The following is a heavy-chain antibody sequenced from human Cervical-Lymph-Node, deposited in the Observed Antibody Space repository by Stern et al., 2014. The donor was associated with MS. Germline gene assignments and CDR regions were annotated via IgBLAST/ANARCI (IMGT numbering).Heavy chain of an antibody. Sequence: VQLVESGAEVKKPGASVNVSCTTSGYTFTYYAISWIRKAPGQGLEWVGWISPYNGNTTFVQNLQGRVAMTTATSTSTAYMELRRLRSDDTAVYYCARDDDYTRRAIDYWGQGTLVTVSS. CDR3: ARDDDYTRRAIDY. J-gene: IGHJ4*02. CDR1: GYTFTYYA. V-gene: IGHV1-18*01. D-gene: IGHD4-11*01. CDR2: ISPYNGNT.